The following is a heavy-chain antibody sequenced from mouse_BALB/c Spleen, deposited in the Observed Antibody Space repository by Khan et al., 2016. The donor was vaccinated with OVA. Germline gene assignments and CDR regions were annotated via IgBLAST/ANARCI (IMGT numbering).Heavy chain of an antibody. D-gene: IGHD1-1*01. CDR3: ARIYGGDFDY. CDR2: ITYSGNT. CDR1: GYSITSDYA. J-gene: IGHJ2*01. Sequence: VQLQQSGPGLVKPSQSLSLTCTVTGYSITSDYAWNWIRQFPGNKLEWMGYITYSGNTKYNPSLKSRVSITRDTSKNQFFLRLNSVTIEDTATYYCARIYGGDFDYWGQGTTLTVSS. V-gene: IGHV3-2*02.